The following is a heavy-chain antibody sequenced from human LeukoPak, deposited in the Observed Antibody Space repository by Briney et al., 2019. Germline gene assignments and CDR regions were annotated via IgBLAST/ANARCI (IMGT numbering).Heavy chain of an antibody. CDR3: ARGPRYSFY. CDR1: GFTFSGYG. Sequence: GGSLRLSCAASGFTFSGYGMQWVRQAPGKGPEWLAVISYDGNIKYYADSVKGRFTISRDQANNTLYLQMNTLRDEDTAVYYCARGPRYSFYWGQETLVSVSS. D-gene: IGHD6-13*01. V-gene: IGHV3-30*03. CDR2: ISYDGNIK. J-gene: IGHJ4*02.